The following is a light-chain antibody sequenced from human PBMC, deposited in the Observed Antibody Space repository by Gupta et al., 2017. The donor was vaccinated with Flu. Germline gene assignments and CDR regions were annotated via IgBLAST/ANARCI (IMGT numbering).Light chain of an antibody. CDR3: LQDVNYPRT. V-gene: IGKV1-6*01. J-gene: IGKJ1*01. CDR1: QEIRNE. Sequence: PSSLSASVGDSASITCRASQEIRNELGWYQQKPGRAPKLLMYAASRLQSGVPSRFSGSGSGTEFTLTISSLQPEDFATYYCLQDVNYPRTFGQGTKVEIK. CDR2: AAS.